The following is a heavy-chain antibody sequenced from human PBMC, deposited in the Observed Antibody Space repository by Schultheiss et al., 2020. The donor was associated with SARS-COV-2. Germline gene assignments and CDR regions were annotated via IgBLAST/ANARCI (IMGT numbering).Heavy chain of an antibody. J-gene: IGHJ4*02. CDR2: INPNSGGT. CDR1: GYTFTGYY. CDR3: ARDSGLLRYDSSGYYYELDY. Sequence: ASVKVSCKASGYTFTGYYMHWVRQAPGQGLEWMGWINPNSGGTNYAQKFQGRVTMTRDTSISTAYMELSRLRSDDTAVYYCARDSGLLRYDSSGYYYELDYWGQGTLVTVSS. D-gene: IGHD3-22*01. V-gene: IGHV1-2*02.